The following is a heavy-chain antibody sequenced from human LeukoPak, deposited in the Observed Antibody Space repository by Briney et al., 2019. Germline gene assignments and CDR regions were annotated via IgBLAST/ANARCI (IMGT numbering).Heavy chain of an antibody. CDR1: RFTVSSSW. D-gene: IGHD5-18*01. J-gene: IGHJ4*02. CDR3: ARDRSFGTLDS. Sequence: GGSLRLSCAASRFTVSSSWRSWVRQAPGKGLEWVANIKPDGSTKYYVDSEEGRFTISRDNAKNSLYLQMNSMRAEDTAVYYCARDRSFGTLDSWGQGTLVTVSS. CDR2: IKPDGSTK. V-gene: IGHV3-7*01.